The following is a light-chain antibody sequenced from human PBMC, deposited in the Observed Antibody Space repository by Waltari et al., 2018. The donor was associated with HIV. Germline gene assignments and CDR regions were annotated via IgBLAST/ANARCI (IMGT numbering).Light chain of an antibody. CDR2: KNT. J-gene: IGLJ3*02. Sequence: HSVLTQSPSASGTPGQRVTISCSGSSSNIGSNYVYCYQQLPGTTPIRITHKNTERPSGVPDRFSGSKSGTSASRAISGLRSEDEADYYCATWDAGLSGVFGGGTKLTVL. V-gene: IGLV1-47*01. CDR3: ATWDAGLSGV. CDR1: SSNIGSNY.